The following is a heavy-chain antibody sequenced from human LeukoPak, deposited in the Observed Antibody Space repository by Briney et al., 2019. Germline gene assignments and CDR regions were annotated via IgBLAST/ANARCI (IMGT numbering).Heavy chain of an antibody. CDR3: ARGDRLRYFDWLLSDFDY. CDR2: IIPIFGTA. D-gene: IGHD3-9*01. J-gene: IGHJ4*02. Sequence: SVKVSCKASGGTFSSYAISWVRQALGQGLEWMGGIIPIFGTANYAQKFQGRVTITADESTSTAYMELSSLRSEDTAVYYCARGDRLRYFDWLLSDFDYWGQGTLVTVSS. CDR1: GGTFSSYA. V-gene: IGHV1-69*13.